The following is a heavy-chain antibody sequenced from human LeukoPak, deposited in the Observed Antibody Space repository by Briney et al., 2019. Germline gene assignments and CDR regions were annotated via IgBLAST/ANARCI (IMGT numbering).Heavy chain of an antibody. D-gene: IGHD1-26*01. CDR3: AKWPASSIVGATTLDY. V-gene: IGHV3-53*01. Sequence: PGGSLRLSCAASGFTLSGDYMSWVRQAPGKGLEWVSVIFGAGTTYYADSVKGRFSISRDNSKNTVYLQMNSLRVEDAAVYYCAKWPASSIVGATTLDYWGQGTLVTVSS. CDR1: GFTLSGDY. CDR2: IFGAGTT. J-gene: IGHJ4*02.